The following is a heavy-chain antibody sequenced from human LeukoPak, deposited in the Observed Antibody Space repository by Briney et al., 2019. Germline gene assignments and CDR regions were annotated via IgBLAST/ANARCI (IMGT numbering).Heavy chain of an antibody. V-gene: IGHV3-72*01. D-gene: IGHD1-26*01. CDR3: ARGGSYYPFDI. J-gene: IGHJ3*02. CDR2: TRNKANRYST. CDR1: GFTFSDHY. Sequence: GGSLRLSCVAPGFTFSDHYMDWVRQAPGKGLEWVVRTRNKANRYSTEYAASVKGRFTISRDDSQNSLYLQMNSLKTDDTAVYYCARGGSYYPFDIWGQGTMVTVSS.